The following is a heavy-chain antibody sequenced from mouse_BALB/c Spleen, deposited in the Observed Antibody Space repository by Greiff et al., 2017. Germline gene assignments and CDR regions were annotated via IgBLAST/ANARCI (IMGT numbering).Heavy chain of an antibody. J-gene: IGHJ4*01. CDR1: GFSLTSYG. Sequence: VKLMESGPGLVQPSQSLSITCTVSGFSLTSYGVHWVRQSPGKGLEWLGVIWSGGSTDYNAAFISRLSISKDNSKSQVFFKMNSLQANDTAIYYCAIGTDAMDYWGQGTSVTVSS. V-gene: IGHV2-2*02. CDR2: IWSGGST. CDR3: AIGTDAMDY. D-gene: IGHD4-1*01.